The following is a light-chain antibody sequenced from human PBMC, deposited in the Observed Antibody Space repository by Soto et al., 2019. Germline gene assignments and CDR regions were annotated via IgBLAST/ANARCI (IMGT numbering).Light chain of an antibody. CDR3: SSFTTSSTLV. CDR2: DVS. J-gene: IGLJ1*01. V-gene: IGLV2-14*01. CDR1: SSDVGSFDS. Sequence: QSALTQPASVSGSPGQPITISCTGTSSDVGSFDSVAWYQHNPGKAPKLMIYDVSNRPSGISSRFSGSKSGNTASLSISGLQTEDEANYYCSSFTTSSTLVFGNGTKVTVL.